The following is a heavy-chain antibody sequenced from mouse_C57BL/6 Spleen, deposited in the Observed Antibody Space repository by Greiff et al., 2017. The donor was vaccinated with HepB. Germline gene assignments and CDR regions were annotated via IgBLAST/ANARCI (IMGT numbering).Heavy chain of an antibody. J-gene: IGHJ4*01. Sequence: QVQLKESGPGLVAPSQSLSITCTASGFSLTSYGVHWVRQPPGKGLEWLVVIWSDRSTTYNSALKSRLSISKDNSKSQVFLKRNSLQTDDTAMYYCARQLCSEGYAMDYWGQGTSVTVSS. D-gene: IGHD3-1*01. V-gene: IGHV2-6-1*01. CDR2: IWSDRST. CDR1: GFSLTSYG. CDR3: ARQLCSEGYAMDY.